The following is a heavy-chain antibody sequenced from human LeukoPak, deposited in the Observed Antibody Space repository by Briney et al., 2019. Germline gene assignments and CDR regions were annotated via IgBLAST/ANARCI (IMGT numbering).Heavy chain of an antibody. V-gene: IGHV3-23*01. J-gene: IGHJ4*02. D-gene: IGHD3-9*01. CDR1: GFTFSSYA. Sequence: AGGSLRLSCAASGFTFSSYAMSWVRQAPGKGLEWVSAISGSGGSTYYADSVKGRFTISRDNSKNTLYLQMNSLRAEDTAVYYCASPQSASDFDWFLDYWGQGTLVTVSS. CDR3: ASPQSASDFDWFLDY. CDR2: ISGSGGST.